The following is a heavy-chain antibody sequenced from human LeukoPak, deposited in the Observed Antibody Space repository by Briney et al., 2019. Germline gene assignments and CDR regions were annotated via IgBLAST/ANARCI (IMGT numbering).Heavy chain of an antibody. D-gene: IGHD3-10*01. Sequence: GGSLRLSCAASGFTFSSYSMNWVRQAPGKGLEWVSSTTSSSRYIYYADSVKSRFTISRDNAKNSLYLQMNSLRAEDTAVYYCAKDGGYGSGSYYPDYWGQGTLVTVSS. CDR2: TTSSSRYI. CDR1: GFTFSSYS. J-gene: IGHJ4*02. V-gene: IGHV3-21*01. CDR3: AKDGGYGSGSYYPDY.